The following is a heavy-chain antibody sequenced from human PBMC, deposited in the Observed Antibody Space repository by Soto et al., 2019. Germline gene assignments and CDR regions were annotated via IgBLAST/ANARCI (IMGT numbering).Heavy chain of an antibody. CDR2: ISYDGSNK. Sequence: GGSMRHSCAASEFNFSGYGSRWVRQAPGKGLEWVAVISYDGSNKYYADSVKGRFTISRDNSKNTLYLQMNSLRAEDTAVYYCAKDHIGVNVLRFLEWSLAIDYWGQGTLVTVSS. J-gene: IGHJ4*02. D-gene: IGHD3-3*01. V-gene: IGHV3-30*18. CDR1: EFNFSGYG. CDR3: AKDHIGVNVLRFLEWSLAIDY.